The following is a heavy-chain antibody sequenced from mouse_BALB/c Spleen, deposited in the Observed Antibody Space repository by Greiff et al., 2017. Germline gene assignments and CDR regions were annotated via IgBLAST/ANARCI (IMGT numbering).Heavy chain of an antibody. J-gene: IGHJ2*01. CDR1: GYTFTDYA. CDR2: ISTYYGDA. V-gene: IGHV1S137*01. CDR3: ARGGNYRYDVDY. Sequence: QVQLQQSGAELVRPGVSVKISCKGSGYTFTDYAMHWVKQSHAKSLEWIGVISTYYGDASYNQKFKGKATMTVDKSSSTAYMELARLTSEDSAIYYCARGGNYRYDVDYWGQGTTLTVSS. D-gene: IGHD2-14*01.